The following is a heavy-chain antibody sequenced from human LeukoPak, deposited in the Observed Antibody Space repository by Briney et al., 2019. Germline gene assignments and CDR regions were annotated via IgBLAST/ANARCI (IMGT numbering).Heavy chain of an antibody. V-gene: IGHV3-23*01. Sequence: PGGSLRLSCAASGFTFSKYDMSWVRQGPGKGPEWVSGINNSGGRTYYADSVKGRFTISRDNSKNTLYLQMNSLRAEDTAVYYCAKDDYSNYGMDVWGQGTTVTVSS. CDR2: INNSGGRT. CDR1: GFTFSKYD. J-gene: IGHJ6*02. CDR3: AKDDYSNYGMDV. D-gene: IGHD4-11*01.